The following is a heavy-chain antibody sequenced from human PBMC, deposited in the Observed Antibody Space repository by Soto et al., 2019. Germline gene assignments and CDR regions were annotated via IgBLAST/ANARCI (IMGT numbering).Heavy chain of an antibody. D-gene: IGHD3-10*01. V-gene: IGHV4-39*01. CDR1: GGSISSSSYY. CDR3: ATPWFGDGDY. J-gene: IGHJ4*02. CDR2: IYYSGST. Sequence: QLQLQESGPGLVKPSETLSLTCTVSGGSISSSSYYWGWIRQPPGKGLEWIGSIYYSGSTHYNPSPTSRVTISVATSKTQFSLKLSSVTAADTAVYYCATPWFGDGDYWGQGTLLTVSS.